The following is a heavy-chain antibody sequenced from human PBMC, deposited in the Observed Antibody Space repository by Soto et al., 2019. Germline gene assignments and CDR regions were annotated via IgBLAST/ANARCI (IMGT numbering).Heavy chain of an antibody. J-gene: IGHJ4*02. V-gene: IGHV4-59*08. Sequence: QVQLQESGPGLVKPSETLSLTCTVSGGSISSYYWSWIRQPPGKGLEWIGYIYYSGSTNYNPSLKSRVTISVDTSKNQFSLKLSSVTAADTAVYYCARRWGRTFDYWGQGTLVTAS. CDR3: ARRWGRTFDY. D-gene: IGHD1-26*01. CDR2: IYYSGST. CDR1: GGSISSYY.